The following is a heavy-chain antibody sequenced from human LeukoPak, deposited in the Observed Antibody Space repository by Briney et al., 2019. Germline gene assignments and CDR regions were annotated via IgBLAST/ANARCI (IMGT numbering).Heavy chain of an antibody. J-gene: IGHJ3*02. Sequence: PVASVKVSCKASGYTFTSYYMHWVRQAPGQGLEWMGIINPSGGSTSYAQKFQGRVTMTRDMSTSTVYMELSSLRSEDTAVYYCARSMGGPLYSSGYDDAFDIWGQGTMVTVSS. CDR3: ARSMGGPLYSSGYDDAFDI. V-gene: IGHV1-46*01. CDR1: GYTFTSYY. D-gene: IGHD6-19*01. CDR2: INPSGGST.